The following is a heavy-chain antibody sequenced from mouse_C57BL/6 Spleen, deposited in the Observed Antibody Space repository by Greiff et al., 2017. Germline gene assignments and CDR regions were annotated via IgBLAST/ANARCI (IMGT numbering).Heavy chain of an antibody. CDR2: ISSGGSYT. CDR1: GFTFSSYG. V-gene: IGHV5-6*01. CDR3: ARHEAYFDY. Sequence: EVQGVESGGDLVKPGGSLKLSCAASGFTFSSYGMSWVRQTPDKRLEWVATISSGGSYTYYPDRVKGRFTISRDNAKNTLYLQMSSLKSEDTAMYYCARHEAYFDYWGQGTTLTVSS. D-gene: IGHD6-1*01. J-gene: IGHJ2*01.